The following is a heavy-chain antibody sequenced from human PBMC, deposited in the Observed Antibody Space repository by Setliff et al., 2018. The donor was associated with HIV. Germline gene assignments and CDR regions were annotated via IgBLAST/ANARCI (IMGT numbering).Heavy chain of an antibody. Sequence: GASVKVSCKASGYRFTSYHISWVRQAPGQGLEWLGRISASNGQTDYGHNYQGRLSMTTDSSTTTAYMELASLRIDDTAVYYCARDVAYTGYNSASWGQGTLVTVS. CDR3: ARDVAYTGYNSAS. V-gene: IGHV1-18*01. D-gene: IGHD5-18*01. CDR1: GYRFTSYH. J-gene: IGHJ5*02. CDR2: ISASNGQT.